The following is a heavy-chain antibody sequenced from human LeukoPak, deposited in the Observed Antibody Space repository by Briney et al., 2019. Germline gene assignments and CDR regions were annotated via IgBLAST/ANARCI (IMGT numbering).Heavy chain of an antibody. V-gene: IGHV4-59*01. J-gene: IGHJ4*02. D-gene: IGHD3-10*01. CDR1: GDSISTYY. CDR3: ARGWGYGSGSYWDY. CDR2: IYYSGST. Sequence: PSGTLSLTCTVSGDSISTYYWSWVRQPPGKGLEWIGYIYYSGSTNYNPSLKSRVTILVDTSKNQFSLKLSSVTAADTAVYYCARGWGYGSGSYWDYWGQGTLVTVSS.